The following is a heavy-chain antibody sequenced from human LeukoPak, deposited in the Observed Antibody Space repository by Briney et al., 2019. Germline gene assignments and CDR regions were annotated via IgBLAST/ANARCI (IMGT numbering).Heavy chain of an antibody. V-gene: IGHV3-23*01. D-gene: IGHD2-8*02. Sequence: PGGSLRLSCVASGFTLSNYAMSWVRQAPGKRPEWLSVISYSGRNTHYADSVKGRFTISRDTSKNLLYLQMNRLRAEDTAVYYCARRTITGGGHCLDYWGQGKLITVSS. CDR1: GFTLSNYA. CDR2: ISYSGRNT. J-gene: IGHJ4*02. CDR3: ARRTITGGGHCLDY.